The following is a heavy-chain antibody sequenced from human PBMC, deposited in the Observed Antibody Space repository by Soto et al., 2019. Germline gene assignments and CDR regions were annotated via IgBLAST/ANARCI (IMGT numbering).Heavy chain of an antibody. D-gene: IGHD6-6*01. J-gene: IGHJ6*02. CDR1: GYTFTSYG. CDR2: ISAYNGNT. Sequence: WASVKVSCKASGYTFTSYGISWVRQAPGQGLEWMGWISAYNGNTNYAQKLQGRVTMTTDTSTSTAYMELRSLRSDDTAVYYCVRDVRTPTFYYYYGMDVWGQGTTVTVSS. V-gene: IGHV1-18*04. CDR3: VRDVRTPTFYYYYGMDV.